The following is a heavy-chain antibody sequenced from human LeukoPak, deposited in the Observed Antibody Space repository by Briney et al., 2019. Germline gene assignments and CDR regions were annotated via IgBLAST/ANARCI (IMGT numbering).Heavy chain of an antibody. Sequence: PGGSLRLSCAASGFTFSSYGMHWVRQAPGKGLEWVAVIWYDGSNKYYADSVKGRFTISRDNSKNTLYLQMNSLRAEDTAVYYCAKDGCGGDCYPYHFDYWGQGTLVTVSS. D-gene: IGHD2-21*02. V-gene: IGHV3-33*06. CDR3: AKDGCGGDCYPYHFDY. CDR1: GFTFSSYG. J-gene: IGHJ4*02. CDR2: IWYDGSNK.